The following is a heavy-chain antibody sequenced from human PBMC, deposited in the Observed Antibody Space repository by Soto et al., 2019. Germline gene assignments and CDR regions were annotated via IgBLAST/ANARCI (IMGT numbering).Heavy chain of an antibody. D-gene: IGHD1-7*01. V-gene: IGHV3-23*01. Sequence: GGSLRLSCAASGFTFSSYAMNWVRQAPGKGLEWVSAISGSGGSTYYADSVKGRFTISRDSSKNTLYLQMNSLRAEDTAVYYCAKGNSWSPALVLDIWGQGAMVTVSS. J-gene: IGHJ3*02. CDR3: AKGNSWSPALVLDI. CDR1: GFTFSSYA. CDR2: ISGSGGST.